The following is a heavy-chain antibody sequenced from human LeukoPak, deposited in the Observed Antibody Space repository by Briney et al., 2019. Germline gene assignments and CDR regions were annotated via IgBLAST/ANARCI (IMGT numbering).Heavy chain of an antibody. CDR2: ISSSGSTI. V-gene: IGHV3-11*01. CDR1: GFTFSDYY. CDR3: ASKLRFADQSDY. J-gene: IGHJ4*02. D-gene: IGHD3-10*01. Sequence: GGSLRLSCAASGFTFSDYYMSWIRQAPGKGLEWVSYISSSGSTIYYADSAKGRFTISRDNAKNSLYLQMNSLRAEDTAVYYCASKLRFADQSDYWGQGTLVTVSS.